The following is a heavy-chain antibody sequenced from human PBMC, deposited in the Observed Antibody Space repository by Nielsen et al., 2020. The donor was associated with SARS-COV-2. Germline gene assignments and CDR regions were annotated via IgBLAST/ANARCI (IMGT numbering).Heavy chain of an antibody. Sequence: ASVKVSCKASGYTFTSYAVNWVRQAPGQGLEWMGWINTNTGNPTYAQGFTGRFVFSLDTSVSTAYLQISSLKAEDTAVYYCARGLMVRGVIETIDYWGQGTLVTVSS. D-gene: IGHD3-10*01. CDR2: INTNTGNP. CDR1: GYTFTSYA. V-gene: IGHV7-4-1*02. CDR3: ARGLMVRGVIETIDY. J-gene: IGHJ4*02.